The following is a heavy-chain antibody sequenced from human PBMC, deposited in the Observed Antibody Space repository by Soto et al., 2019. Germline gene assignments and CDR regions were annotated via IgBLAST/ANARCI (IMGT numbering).Heavy chain of an antibody. D-gene: IGHD3-16*01. J-gene: IGHJ3*02. CDR1: GGSISSSSYY. CDR2: IYYSGST. CDR3: ARLELGAAFDI. Sequence: NPSETLYLTCTVSGGSISSSSYYWGWIRQPPGKGLEWIGSIYYSGSTYYNPSLKSRVTISVDTSKNQFSLKLSSVTAADTAVYYCARLELGAAFDIWGQGTMVTVSS. V-gene: IGHV4-39*01.